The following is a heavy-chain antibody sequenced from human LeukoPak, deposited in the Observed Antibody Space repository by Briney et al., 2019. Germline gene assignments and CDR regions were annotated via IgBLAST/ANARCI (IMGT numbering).Heavy chain of an antibody. V-gene: IGHV4-30-4*08. D-gene: IGHD6-13*01. CDR1: GGSISSGDFC. CDR3: ARDLLYSSPGFDY. CDR2: IYYSGST. J-gene: IGHJ4*02. Sequence: SETLSLTCTVSGGSISSGDFCWGWIRQPPGKGLEWIGYIYYSGSTYYNPSLKSRVTISVDTSKNQFSLKLSSVTAADTAVYYCARDLLYSSPGFDYWGQGTLVTVSS.